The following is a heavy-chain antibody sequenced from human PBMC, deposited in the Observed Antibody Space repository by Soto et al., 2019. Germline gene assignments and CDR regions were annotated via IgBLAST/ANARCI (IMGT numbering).Heavy chain of an antibody. D-gene: IGHD3-22*01. CDR2: ISGYNGNT. J-gene: IGHJ4*02. CDR1: GYTFPSYG. V-gene: IGHV1-18*01. Sequence: HVQLVQSGAEVKKPGASVKVSCKASGYTFPSYGINWVRQAPGQGLEWMGWISGYNGNTNYAQKIQGKVTLTTDTYTSTPYTELRSLRSDATAAYYCARGGSGSYIDYWGQGTLVTVSS. CDR3: ARGGSGSYIDY.